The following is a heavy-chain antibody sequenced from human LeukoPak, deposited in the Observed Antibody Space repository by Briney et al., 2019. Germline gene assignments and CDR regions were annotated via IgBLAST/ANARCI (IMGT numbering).Heavy chain of an antibody. CDR3: ACSSSGWFWNY. CDR2: LYTSGST. J-gene: IGHJ4*02. Sequence: SETLSLTCTVSDGSISSYYWSWIRQPAGKGLEWIGRLYTSGSTNYNPSLKSRVTMSVDTSKNQFSLKLSSATAADTAVYYCACSSSGWFWNYWGQGTLVTVSS. CDR1: DGSISSYY. D-gene: IGHD6-19*01. V-gene: IGHV4-4*07.